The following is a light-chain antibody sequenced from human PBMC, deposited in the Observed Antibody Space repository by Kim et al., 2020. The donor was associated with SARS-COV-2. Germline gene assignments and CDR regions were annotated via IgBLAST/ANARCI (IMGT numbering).Light chain of an antibody. CDR1: QRVGNY. J-gene: IGKJ4*01. CDR2: DAS. V-gene: IGKV3-11*01. CDR3: QQRSNWLT. Sequence: SLSPGESAPLSCRASQRVGNYFAWYQQKPGQAPRLLIYDASNRATGIPARFSGSGSGTDFTLTISSLEPEDFAVYYCQQRSNWLTFGGGTKVDIK.